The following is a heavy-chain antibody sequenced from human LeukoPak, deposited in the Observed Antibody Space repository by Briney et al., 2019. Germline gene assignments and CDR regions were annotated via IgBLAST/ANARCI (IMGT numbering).Heavy chain of an antibody. Sequence: PSETLSLTCAVYGGSFSGYYWSWIRQPPGKGLEWIGEINHSGSTNYNPSLKSRVTISVDTSKNQFSLKLSSVTAADTAVYYCARHIADYDFWSGYASHFDYWGQGTLVTVSS. CDR2: INHSGST. J-gene: IGHJ4*02. D-gene: IGHD3-3*01. CDR1: GGSFSGYY. V-gene: IGHV4-34*01. CDR3: ARHIADYDFWSGYASHFDY.